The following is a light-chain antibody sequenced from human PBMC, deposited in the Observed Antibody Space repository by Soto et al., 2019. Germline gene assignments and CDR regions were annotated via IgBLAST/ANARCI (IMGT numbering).Light chain of an antibody. CDR2: EGT. J-gene: IGLJ1*01. Sequence: SVLTQPASVSGSPGQSITISCTGTSSDVGSYNFVSWYQQYPGKVPKLMIYEGTKRPSGVSNRFSGSKSGNAASLTISGLQAEESDDYYSSSYTCSTYVFGTGTKFAVL. CDR1: SSDVGSYNF. CDR3: SSYTCSTYV. V-gene: IGLV2-23*01.